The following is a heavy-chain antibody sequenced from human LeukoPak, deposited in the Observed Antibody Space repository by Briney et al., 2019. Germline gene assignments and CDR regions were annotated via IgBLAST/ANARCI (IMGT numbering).Heavy chain of an antibody. D-gene: IGHD1-26*01. CDR3: ARMGELDY. Sequence: AGGSLRLSCAASGFNLISYSMNWVRQAPGKGLEWVSYISSSSSTIYYADSVKGRFTISRDNAQNSVYLQMNSLGDEDTAVYYCARMGELDYWGQGTLVTVSS. V-gene: IGHV3-48*02. J-gene: IGHJ4*02. CDR2: ISSSSSTI. CDR1: GFNLISYS.